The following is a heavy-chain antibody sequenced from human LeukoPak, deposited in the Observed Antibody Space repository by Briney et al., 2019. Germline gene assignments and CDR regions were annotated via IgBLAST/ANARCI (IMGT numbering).Heavy chain of an antibody. J-gene: IGHJ6*02. Sequence: PSETLSLTCAVSGGSISSGGYSWSWIRQPPGKGLEWIGYIYHSGSTYYNPSLKSRVTISVDRSKNQFSLKLSSVTAADTAVCYCARGNYYDSSGYYPYYYYGMDVWGQGTTVTVSS. CDR1: GGSISSGGYS. D-gene: IGHD3-22*01. CDR3: ARGNYYDSSGYYPYYYYGMDV. V-gene: IGHV4-30-2*01. CDR2: IYHSGST.